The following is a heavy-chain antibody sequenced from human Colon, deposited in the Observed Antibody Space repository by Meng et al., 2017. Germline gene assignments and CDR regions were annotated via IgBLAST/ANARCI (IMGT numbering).Heavy chain of an antibody. V-gene: IGHV3-23*01. D-gene: IGHD6-19*01. J-gene: IGHJ4*02. CDR2: INRGGENT. CDR3: AKDPGYRDGWTTPTKDDY. Sequence: GESLKISCAASGFSFSNYGMYWVRQAPGKGLEWVSTINRGGENTHYADSVKGRFTISRDNSKNTLYLQMKSLRVEDTAIYYCAKDPGYRDGWTTPTKDDYWGQGTLVTVSS. CDR1: GFSFSNYG.